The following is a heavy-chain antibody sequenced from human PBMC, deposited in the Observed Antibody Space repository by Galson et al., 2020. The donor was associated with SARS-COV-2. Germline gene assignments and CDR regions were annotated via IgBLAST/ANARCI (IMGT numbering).Heavy chain of an antibody. D-gene: IGHD5-12*01. CDR2: IIPIFGTA. CDR3: ASWAELATGGPIRPPYYYDYMDV. CDR1: GGTFSSYA. Sequence: SVKVSCKASGGTFSSYAISWVRQAPGQGLEWMGGIIPIFGTANYAQKFQGRVTITADESTSTAYMELSSLRSEDTAVYYCASWAELATGGPIRPPYYYDYMDVWGKGTTVTVSS. J-gene: IGHJ6*03. V-gene: IGHV1-69*13.